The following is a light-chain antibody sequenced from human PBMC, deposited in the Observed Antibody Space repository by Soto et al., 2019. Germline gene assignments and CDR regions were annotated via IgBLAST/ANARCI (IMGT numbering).Light chain of an antibody. V-gene: IGLV2-11*01. J-gene: IGLJ1*01. CDR2: DVS. CDR3: CSYAGSPRYV. CDR1: NSEVGGYNY. Sequence: QSALTQPHSVSGSPGQSVTISCTGTNSEVGGYNYVSWYQQHPGKAPKVMIYDVSERPSGVPDLFSGSKSGNTASLTISGLQAEDEADYYCCSYAGSPRYVFGTGTKLTVL.